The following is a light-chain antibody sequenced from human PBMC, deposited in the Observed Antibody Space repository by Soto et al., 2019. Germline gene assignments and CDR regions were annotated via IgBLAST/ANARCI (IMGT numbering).Light chain of an antibody. V-gene: IGLV1-44*01. CDR3: AAWDVSLIGPV. Sequence: QPVLTQAPSASGIPGQRVTISCSGSTSNIGRYGVDWYQHLPGTAPKLLIYSNNERPSGVPDRFSGSQSGTSASLAISGLQSEDEADYYCAAWDVSLIGPVFGGGTKLTVL. J-gene: IGLJ2*01. CDR1: TSNIGRYG. CDR2: SNN.